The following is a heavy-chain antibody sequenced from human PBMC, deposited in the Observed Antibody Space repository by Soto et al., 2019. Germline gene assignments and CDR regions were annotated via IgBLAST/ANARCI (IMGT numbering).Heavy chain of an antibody. D-gene: IGHD3-22*01. CDR2: IYPGDSDT. V-gene: IGHV5-51*01. Sequence: PGESLKISCKGSGYSFTSYWIGWVRQMPGKGLEWMGIIYPGDSDTRYSPSFQGQVTISADKSISTAYLQWSSLKASDTAMYYCARQQSDYYDSSGFDYYGMDVWGQGTTVTVS. CDR3: ARQQSDYYDSSGFDYYGMDV. CDR1: GYSFTSYW. J-gene: IGHJ6*02.